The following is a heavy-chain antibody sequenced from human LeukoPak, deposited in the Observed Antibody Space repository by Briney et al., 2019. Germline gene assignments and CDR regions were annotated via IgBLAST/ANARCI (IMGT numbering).Heavy chain of an antibody. CDR3: AGERFDAFDI. CDR1: GFTFSSYA. Sequence: GGSLRLSCAASGFTFSSYAMHWVRQAPGKGLEYVSAISSNGGSTYYANSVKGRFTISRDNSKNTLYLQMGSLRAEDMAVYYCAGERFDAFDIWGQGTMVTVSS. J-gene: IGHJ3*02. CDR2: ISSNGGST. V-gene: IGHV3-64*01.